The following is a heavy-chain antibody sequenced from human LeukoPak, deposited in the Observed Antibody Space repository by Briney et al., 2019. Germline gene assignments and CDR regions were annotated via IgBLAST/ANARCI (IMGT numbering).Heavy chain of an antibody. J-gene: IGHJ6*02. CDR3: AREGPLGAAHYYYGMDV. V-gene: IGHV1-69*04. Sequence: TSVKVSCKASGGTFSSYAISWVRQAPGQGLEWMGRIIPILGIANYAQKFQGRVTITADKSTSTAYMELSSLRSEDTAVYYCAREGPLGAAHYYYGMDVWGQGTTVTVSS. D-gene: IGHD6-13*01. CDR1: GGTFSSYA. CDR2: IIPILGIA.